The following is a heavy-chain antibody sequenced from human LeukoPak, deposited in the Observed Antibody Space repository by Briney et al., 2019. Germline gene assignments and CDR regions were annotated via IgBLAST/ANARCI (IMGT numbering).Heavy chain of an antibody. CDR3: ARHWDTAMVKDGMDV. CDR2: IYYSGST. J-gene: IGHJ6*02. Sequence: PSETLSLTCTVSGGSISSGGYYWSWIRQHPGKGLEWIGYIYYSGSTYYNPSLKSRVTISVDTSKNQFSLKLSSVTAADTAVYYCARHWDTAMVKDGMDVWGQGTTVTVSS. V-gene: IGHV4-31*03. CDR1: GGSISSGGYY. D-gene: IGHD5-18*01.